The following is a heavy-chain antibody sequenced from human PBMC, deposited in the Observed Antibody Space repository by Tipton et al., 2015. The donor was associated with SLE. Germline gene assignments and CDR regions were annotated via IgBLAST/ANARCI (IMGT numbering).Heavy chain of an antibody. V-gene: IGHV4-59*01. CDR1: GDSISSYY. D-gene: IGHD1-1*01. Sequence: TLSLTCTVSGDSISSYYWSWIRQPPGKGLEWIGYIYYSGSTNYNPSLKSRVTMSLDTSKNQFSLTLTSVTAADTAVYYCARVAATEVFDYWGQGTLVTVSS. CDR2: IYYSGST. CDR3: ARVAATEVFDY. J-gene: IGHJ4*02.